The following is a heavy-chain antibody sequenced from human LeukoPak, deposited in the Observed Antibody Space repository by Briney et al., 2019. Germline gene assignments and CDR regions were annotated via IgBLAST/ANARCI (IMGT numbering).Heavy chain of an antibody. D-gene: IGHD3-9*01. V-gene: IGHV4-59*01. CDR3: ARVYDILTGYYDY. CDR1: GGSISSYY. J-gene: IGHJ4*02. Sequence: PSETLSLTCTVSGGSISSYYWSWIRQPPGKGLEWIGYIYYSGSTNYNPSLKSRVTISVDTSRNQFSLKLSSVTAADTAVYYCARVYDILTGYYDYWGQGTLVTVPS. CDR2: IYYSGST.